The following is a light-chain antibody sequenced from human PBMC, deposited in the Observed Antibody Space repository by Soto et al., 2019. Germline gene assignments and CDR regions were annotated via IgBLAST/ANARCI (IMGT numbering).Light chain of an antibody. J-gene: IGLJ2*01. CDR2: DVN. CDR3: SSYTSSITLV. CDR1: SSDVGGYNY. V-gene: IGLV2-14*01. Sequence: QSALTQPASVSGSPGQSITISWTGTSSDVGGYNYVSWYQQHPGKAPKLMIYDVNNRPSGVSNRFSGSKSGNTASLTISGLQAEDEGDYYCSSYTSSITLVFGGGTKVTVL.